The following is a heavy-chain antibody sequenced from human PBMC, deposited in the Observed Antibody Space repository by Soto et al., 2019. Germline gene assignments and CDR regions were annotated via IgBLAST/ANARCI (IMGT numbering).Heavy chain of an antibody. CDR3: GRLEGLATISYYFDY. J-gene: IGHJ4*02. D-gene: IGHD3-9*01. V-gene: IGHV4-39*01. CDR2: VYYSGST. Sequence: QLQLQESGPGLVKPSETLSLTCTVSGGSVSSSSYYWGWFRPPPGKGMEWIGSVYYSGSTYYNPSLESRVTISVDKSENQFSLKLMSLSAADTAVYYCGRLEGLATISYYFDYWGQGALVTVSS. CDR1: GGSVSSSSYY.